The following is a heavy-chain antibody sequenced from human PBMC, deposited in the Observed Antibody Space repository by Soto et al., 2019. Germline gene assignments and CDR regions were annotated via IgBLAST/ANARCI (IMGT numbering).Heavy chain of an antibody. V-gene: IGHV3-30-3*01. CDR3: ARDGIYSISGYVLDG. J-gene: IGHJ4*02. CDR1: GFTFSSYA. CDR2: ISYDGSNK. Sequence: GGSLRLSCAASGFTFSSYAMHWVRQAPGKGLEWVAVISYDGSNKYYADSVKGRFTISRDNSKNTLYLQMNSLRAEDTAVYYCARDGIYSISGYVLDGWGQGT. D-gene: IGHD6-13*01.